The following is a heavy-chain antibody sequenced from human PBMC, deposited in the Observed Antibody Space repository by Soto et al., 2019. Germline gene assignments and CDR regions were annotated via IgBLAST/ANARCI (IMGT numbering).Heavy chain of an antibody. CDR3: AKEGCSGGSCYSADFQH. J-gene: IGHJ1*01. V-gene: IGHV3-30*18. Sequence: QVQLVESGGGVVQPGRSLRLSCAASGFTFSSYGMHWVRQAPGKGLEWVAVISYDGSNKYYADSVKGRFTISRDNSKITLYLQMNSLRAEDTAVYYCAKEGCSGGSCYSADFQHWGQGTLVTVSS. D-gene: IGHD2-15*01. CDR2: ISYDGSNK. CDR1: GFTFSSYG.